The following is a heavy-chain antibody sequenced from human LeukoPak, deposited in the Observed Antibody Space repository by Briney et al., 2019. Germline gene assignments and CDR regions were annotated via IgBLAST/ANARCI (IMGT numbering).Heavy chain of an antibody. CDR2: INAGNGNT. J-gene: IGHJ6*02. Sequence: ASVKVSCKASGYTFTSYGISWVRQAPGQGLEWKGWINAGNGNTKYSQKFQGRVTITRDTSASTAYMELSSLRSEDTAVYYCARDPNSWYGGMDVWGQGTTVTVSS. CDR3: ARDPNSWYGGMDV. CDR1: GYTFTSYG. D-gene: IGHD6-13*01. V-gene: IGHV1-3*01.